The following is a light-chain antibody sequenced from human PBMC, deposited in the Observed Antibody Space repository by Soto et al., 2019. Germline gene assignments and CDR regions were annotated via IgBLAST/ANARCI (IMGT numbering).Light chain of an antibody. CDR3: SSYAGSNNLGV. J-gene: IGLJ1*01. CDR1: SSDVGGYNY. CDR2: DVS. V-gene: IGLV2-14*03. Sequence: QSVLTQPASVSGSPGQSITISCTGTSSDVGGYNYVSWYQHHPGKAPKLMIYDVSNRPSGVSNRFSGSKSGNTASLTVSGLQAEDEADYYCSSYAGSNNLGVFGTGTKVTVL.